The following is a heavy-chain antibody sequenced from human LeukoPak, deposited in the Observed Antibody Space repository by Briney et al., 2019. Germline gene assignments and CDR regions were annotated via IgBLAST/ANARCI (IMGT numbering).Heavy chain of an antibody. V-gene: IGHV4-34*01. CDR1: GGSFSDYS. J-gene: IGHJ6*02. Sequence: PSETLSLTCAVYGGSFSDYSWSWIRQPPGKGLEWIGEINHSGSTNYNPSLKSRVSISVDTSKNQFSLKLSSVTAADTAVYYCARLRFGELLQTFYYHYCMDVWGQGTTVTVSS. CDR3: ARLRFGELLQTFYYHYCMDV. D-gene: IGHD3-10*01. CDR2: INHSGST.